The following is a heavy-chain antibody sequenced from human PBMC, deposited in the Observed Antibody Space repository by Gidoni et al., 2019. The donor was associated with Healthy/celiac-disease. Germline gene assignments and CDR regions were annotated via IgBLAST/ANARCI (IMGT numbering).Heavy chain of an antibody. V-gene: IGHV2-5*01. CDR2: IYWNDDK. CDR3: AHQPGKGFHIDY. Sequence: GWIRQPPGKALEWLALIYWNDDKRYSPSLKSRLTITKDTSKNQVVLTMTNMDPVDTATYYCAHQPGKGFHIDYWGQGTLVTVSS. D-gene: IGHD3-10*01. J-gene: IGHJ4*02.